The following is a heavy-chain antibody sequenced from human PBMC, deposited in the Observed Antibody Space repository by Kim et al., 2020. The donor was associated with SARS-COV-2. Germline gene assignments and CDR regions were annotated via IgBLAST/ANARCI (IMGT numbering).Heavy chain of an antibody. V-gene: IGHV4-34*01. CDR2: INHSGST. D-gene: IGHD6-13*01. CDR3: ARGVYSSSPKVDY. CDR1: GGSFSGYY. Sequence: SETLSLTCAVYGGSFSGYYWSWIRQPPGKGLEWIGEINHSGSTNYNPSLKSRVTISVDTSKNQFSLKLSSVTAADTAVYYCARGVYSSSPKVDYWGQGTLVTVSS. J-gene: IGHJ4*02.